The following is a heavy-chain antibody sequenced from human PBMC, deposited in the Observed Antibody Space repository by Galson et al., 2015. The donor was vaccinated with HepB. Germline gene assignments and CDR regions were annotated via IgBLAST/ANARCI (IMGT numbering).Heavy chain of an antibody. Sequence: SLRLSCAASGFTFSSYAMHWVRQAPGKGLEYVSAISSNGGSTYYADSVKGRFTISRDNSKNTLYLQMSSLRAEDTAVYYCVKSPHIRWGWEGYYFGYWGQGTLVTVSS. CDR1: GFTFSSYA. D-gene: IGHD7-27*01. V-gene: IGHV3-64D*06. CDR2: ISSNGGST. CDR3: VKSPHIRWGWEGYYFGY. J-gene: IGHJ4*02.